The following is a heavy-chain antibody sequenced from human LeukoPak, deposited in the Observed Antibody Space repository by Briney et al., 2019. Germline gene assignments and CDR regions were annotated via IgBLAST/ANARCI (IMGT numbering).Heavy chain of an antibody. CDR1: GFTVSSNY. V-gene: IGHV3-66*01. D-gene: IGHD5-24*01. Sequence: GGSLRLSCAASGFTVSSNYMSRVRQAPGKGLEWVSVIYSGGSTYYADSVKGRFTISRDNSKNTLYLQMNSLRAEDTAVYYCATGRRDGYNYDWFDPWGQGTLVTVSS. CDR2: IYSGGST. CDR3: ATGRRDGYNYDWFDP. J-gene: IGHJ5*02.